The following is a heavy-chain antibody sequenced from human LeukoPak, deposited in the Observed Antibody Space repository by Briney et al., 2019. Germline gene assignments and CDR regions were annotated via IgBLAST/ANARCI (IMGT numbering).Heavy chain of an antibody. J-gene: IGHJ6*03. D-gene: IGHD3-22*01. CDR2: IYYSGST. CDR1: GVSISNDY. V-gene: IGHV4-59*01. CDR3: ARGPMNYYMDV. Sequence: SETLSLTCTVSGVSISNDYWSWVRQPPGKGLEWVGYIYYSGSTKYNPSLRSRVTISVDTSKTQFSLKLSSVTAADTAVYYCARGPMNYYMDVWGKGTTVTVSS.